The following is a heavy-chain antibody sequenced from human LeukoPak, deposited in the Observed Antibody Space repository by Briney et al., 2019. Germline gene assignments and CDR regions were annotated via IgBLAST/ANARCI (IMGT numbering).Heavy chain of an antibody. Sequence: PSETLSLTCAVYGGSFSAYYWSWIRQPPGQGLEWIGEINHSGSTNYNPSLKSRVTISVDTSKNQFSLKLSSVTAADTAVYYCARKQAPKIVGTMRYFDYWGQGTLVTVSS. J-gene: IGHJ4*02. V-gene: IGHV4-34*01. D-gene: IGHD5-12*01. CDR3: ARKQAPKIVGTMRYFDY. CDR1: GGSFSAYY. CDR2: INHSGST.